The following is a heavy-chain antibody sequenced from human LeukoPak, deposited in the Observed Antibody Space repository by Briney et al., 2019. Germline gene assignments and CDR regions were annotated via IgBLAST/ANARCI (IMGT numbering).Heavy chain of an antibody. V-gene: IGHV4-34*01. J-gene: IGHJ4*02. CDR2: INDRGHT. CDR3: ARDPTTVVTLPYYFDF. D-gene: IGHD4-23*01. Sequence: SETLSPTCAVHGGSFSGYHWNWIRQSPEKGLEWIGEINDRGHTNYNPSLKSRVTISVDTSKKQFSLRLSSVTAADTAVYYCARDPTTVVTLPYYFDFWGQGTLVAVSS. CDR1: GGSFSGYH.